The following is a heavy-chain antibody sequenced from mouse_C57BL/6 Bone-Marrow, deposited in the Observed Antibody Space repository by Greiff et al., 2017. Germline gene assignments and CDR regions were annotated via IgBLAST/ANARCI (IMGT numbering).Heavy chain of an antibody. J-gene: IGHJ4*01. V-gene: IGHV14-4*01. CDR2: IDPENGDT. CDR1: GFNIKDDY. Sequence: EVPLPPSFSDLVRPGASVKLSCTASGFNIKDDYMHWVKQRPEQGLEWIGWIDPENGDTEYASKFQGKATITADTSSNTAYLQLSSLTSEDTAVYYCTLWVYYAMDYWGQGTSVTVSS. CDR3: TLWVYYAMDY. D-gene: IGHD4-1*01.